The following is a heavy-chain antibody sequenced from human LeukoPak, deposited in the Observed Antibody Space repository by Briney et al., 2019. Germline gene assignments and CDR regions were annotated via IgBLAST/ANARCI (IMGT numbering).Heavy chain of an antibody. CDR3: ARGGGSYYDVLGSDWGDN. D-gene: IGHD1-26*01. J-gene: IGHJ4*02. V-gene: IGHV1-46*01. Sequence: GASVKVSCKASGYTFTGYYMHWVRQAPGQGLEWMGIINPSGGSTTYAQKFQGRVTMTRDTSTSTVYMELSSLRSEDTAVYYCARGGGSYYDVLGSDWGDNWGRGTLVTVSS. CDR2: INPSGGST. CDR1: GYTFTGYY.